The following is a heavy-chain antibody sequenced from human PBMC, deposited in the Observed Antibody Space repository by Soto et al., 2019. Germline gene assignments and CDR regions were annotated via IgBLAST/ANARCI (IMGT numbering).Heavy chain of an antibody. V-gene: IGHV3-7*03. J-gene: IGHJ1*01. D-gene: IGHD1-26*01. CDR1: GFTFSSFW. Sequence: PGGSLRLSCAASGFTFSSFWMSWVRHFPGKGLEWVANIKQDGSEKYYVDSVKGRFSISRDNDNYSLFLHMSSLGAEDTAVYYCARDKQVGATKFDLWGQGTVVTVSS. CDR3: ARDKQVGATKFDL. CDR2: IKQDGSEK.